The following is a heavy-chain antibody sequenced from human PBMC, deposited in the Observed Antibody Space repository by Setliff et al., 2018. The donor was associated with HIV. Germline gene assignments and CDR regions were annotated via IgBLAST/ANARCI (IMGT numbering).Heavy chain of an antibody. CDR2: IKSKTDGGTT. V-gene: IGHV3-15*01. CDR1: GFTFSNAW. Sequence: GSLRLSCAASGFTFSNAWMSWVRQAPGKGLEWVGRIKSKTDGGTTDYAAPVKGRFTISRDDSKNTLYLQMNSLKTEDTAVYYCTTDPGWAVTTYYYGMDVWGQGTTVTVSS. J-gene: IGHJ6*02. D-gene: IGHD4-17*01. CDR3: TTDPGWAVTTYYYGMDV.